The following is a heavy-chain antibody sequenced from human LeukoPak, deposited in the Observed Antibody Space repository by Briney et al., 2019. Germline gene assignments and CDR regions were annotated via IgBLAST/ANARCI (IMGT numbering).Heavy chain of an antibody. V-gene: IGHV3-30-3*01. Sequence: PGETLRLSCAASGFTFSSYAMHWVRQAPGKGLEWVAVISNDGSNKYYADSVKGRFTISRDNSKNTLYLQMNSLRAEDTAVYYCAREGIQLWSRKPFYFDYWGQGTLVTVS. J-gene: IGHJ4*02. CDR3: AREGIQLWSRKPFYFDY. CDR1: GFTFSSYA. D-gene: IGHD5-18*01. CDR2: ISNDGSNK.